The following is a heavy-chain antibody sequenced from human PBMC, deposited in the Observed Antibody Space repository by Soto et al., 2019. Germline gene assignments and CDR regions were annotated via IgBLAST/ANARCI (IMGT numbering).Heavy chain of an antibody. J-gene: IGHJ4*02. CDR2: TNWDGDDT. Sequence: EVQLVESGGGVVRPGGSLRLSCAASGFTFEEYGMTWVRQAPGQGLEWVDGTNWDGDDTGYADSVKGRFIISRDNAKNSLYMQMNSLRVEDTAFYYCASGDIEVAVSRGYWGQGTLVTVSS. CDR3: ASGDIEVAVSRGY. D-gene: IGHD6-19*01. CDR1: GFTFEEYG. V-gene: IGHV3-20*04.